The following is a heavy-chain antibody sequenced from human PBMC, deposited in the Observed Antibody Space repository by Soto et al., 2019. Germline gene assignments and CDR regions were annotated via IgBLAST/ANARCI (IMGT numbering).Heavy chain of an antibody. V-gene: IGHV4-30-2*01. J-gene: IGHJ4*02. D-gene: IGHD3-10*01. CDR3: ARGSMVRGVAYFDY. CDR1: GGSISSGGYS. Sequence: PSETLSLTCAVSGGSISSGGYSWSWIRQPPGKGLEWIGYIYHSGSTYYNPSLKSRVTISVDRSKNQFSLKLSSVTAADTAVYYCARGSMVRGVAYFDYWGQGTQVTVSS. CDR2: IYHSGST.